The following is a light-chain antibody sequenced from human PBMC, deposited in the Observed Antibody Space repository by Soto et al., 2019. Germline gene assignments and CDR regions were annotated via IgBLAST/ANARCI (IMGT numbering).Light chain of an antibody. Sequence: EIVMTQSPVTLSMSPGERATLSCRASETVGSKLAWYQQRPGQAPRLLIYRASTWVSGVPDRFSGSGSGTEFTLTISSLQSEDFAVYYCQQYSDWHTFGQGTKVQI. CDR1: ETVGSK. CDR3: QQYSDWHT. J-gene: IGKJ2*01. CDR2: RAS. V-gene: IGKV3-15*01.